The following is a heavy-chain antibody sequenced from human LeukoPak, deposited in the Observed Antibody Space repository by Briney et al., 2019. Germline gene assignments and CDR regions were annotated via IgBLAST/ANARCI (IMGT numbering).Heavy chain of an antibody. D-gene: IGHD3-22*01. CDR2: TRNKANSHTT. CDR1: GFTFSDHY. V-gene: IGHV3-72*01. J-gene: IGHJ3*02. Sequence: GGSLRLSCAASGFTFSDHYMDWVRQAPGKGLEWVGRTRNKANSHTTEYAASVKGRFTISRDDSKNSLYLQMNSLKTEDTAVYYCASFTMIVAEDAFDIWGQGTMVTVSS. CDR3: ASFTMIVAEDAFDI.